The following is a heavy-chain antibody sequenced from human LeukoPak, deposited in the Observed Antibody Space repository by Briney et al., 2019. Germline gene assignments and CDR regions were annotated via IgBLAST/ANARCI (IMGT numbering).Heavy chain of an antibody. Sequence: GGSLRLSCAVSGFTFSSEAMGWVRQLPGGGLEWVSTISPAGGTTYYAESMKGRFTISRDNSKSTLYLQMNSLRAEDTAVYYCAKFTLTVTRDAFDIWGQGTMVTVSS. CDR3: AKFTLTVTRDAFDI. J-gene: IGHJ3*02. CDR1: GFTFSSEA. D-gene: IGHD4-17*01. CDR2: ISPAGGTT. V-gene: IGHV3-23*01.